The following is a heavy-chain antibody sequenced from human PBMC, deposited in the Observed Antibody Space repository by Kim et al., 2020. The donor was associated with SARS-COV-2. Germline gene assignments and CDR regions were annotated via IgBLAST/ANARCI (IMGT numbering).Heavy chain of an antibody. CDR1: GGSISSSSYY. Sequence: SETLSLTCTVSGGSISSSSYYWGWIRQPPGKGLEWIGSIYYSGSTYYNPSLKSRVTISVDTSKNQFSLKLSSVTAADTAVYYCARGLDYDFWSGYSGMDVWGQGTTVTVSS. D-gene: IGHD3-3*01. V-gene: IGHV4-39*01. CDR3: ARGLDYDFWSGYSGMDV. CDR2: IYYSGST. J-gene: IGHJ6*02.